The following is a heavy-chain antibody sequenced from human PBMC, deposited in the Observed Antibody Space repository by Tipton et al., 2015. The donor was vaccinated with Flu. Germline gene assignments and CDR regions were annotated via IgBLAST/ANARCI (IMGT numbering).Heavy chain of an antibody. CDR2: INHSGST. D-gene: IGHD2-21*02. CDR3: ARLLKERGWGLAY. CDR1: GGSFSGYY. V-gene: IGHV4-34*01. Sequence: TLSLTCAVYGGSFSGYYWSWIRQPPGKGLEWIGEINHSGSTNYSPSLKSRVTISVDTSKNQVSLKMTSVTAADTAVYYCARLLKERGWGLAYWGRGTLVTVSS. J-gene: IGHJ4*02.